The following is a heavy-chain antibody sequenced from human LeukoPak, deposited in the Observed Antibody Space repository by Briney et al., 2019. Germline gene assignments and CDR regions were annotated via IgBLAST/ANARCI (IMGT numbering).Heavy chain of an antibody. J-gene: IGHJ4*02. V-gene: IGHV3-66*01. CDR1: ELSVSSNY. CDR2: IYSGGST. D-gene: IGHD5-24*01. CDR3: ASVEMATAGFDY. Sequence: PGGSLRLSCAASELSVSSNYMSWVRQAPGTGLEYVSVIYSGGSTYYADSVKGRFTISGDNSKNTLYLQMNSLRAGDTAVYYCASVEMATAGFDYWGQGTLVTVSS.